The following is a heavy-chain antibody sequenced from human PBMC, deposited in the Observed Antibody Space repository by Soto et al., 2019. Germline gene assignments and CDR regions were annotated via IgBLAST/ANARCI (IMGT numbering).Heavy chain of an antibody. CDR1: GFTFSDYA. J-gene: IGHJ4*02. Sequence: EVQLVESGGGLVKPGGSLRLSCAASGFTFSDYAMNWVRQAPGKGLEWVSAISGSGGSTYYADSVKGRFTISRDNSKNTLYLQMNSLRAEDTAVYYCAKVEMVGATIDYFDYWGQGTLVTVSS. CDR2: ISGSGGST. D-gene: IGHD1-26*01. V-gene: IGHV3-23*04. CDR3: AKVEMVGATIDYFDY.